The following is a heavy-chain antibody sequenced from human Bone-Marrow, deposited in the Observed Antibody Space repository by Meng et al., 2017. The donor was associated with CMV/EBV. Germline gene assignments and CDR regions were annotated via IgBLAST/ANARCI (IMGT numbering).Heavy chain of an antibody. V-gene: IGHV1-2*02. CDR2: ILPVLDLT. D-gene: IGHD5-24*01. CDR1: GYTFTGYY. CDR3: ARDVMATT. J-gene: IGHJ5*02. Sequence: ASVKVSCKASGYTFTGYYMHWVRQAPGQGLEWMGRILPVLDLTNYSQKFQGRVTITADKETTTAYMELRGLTSDDTAVYYCARDVMATTWGQGTLVTVSS.